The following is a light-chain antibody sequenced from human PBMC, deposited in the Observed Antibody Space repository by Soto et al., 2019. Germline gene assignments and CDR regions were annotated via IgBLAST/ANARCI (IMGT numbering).Light chain of an antibody. CDR2: AVS. V-gene: IGLV2-11*01. CDR1: SSDDGAYNY. CDR3: CSYAGTYVYV. Sequence: QSVLTQPRSVSGSPGQSVTISCTGTSSDDGAYNYVSWYQQHPGKAPKLMIYAVSKRPSGVPDRFSGSKSGNTASLTTSGLQAEDEADYYCCSYAGTYVYVFGTGTKVTVL. J-gene: IGLJ1*01.